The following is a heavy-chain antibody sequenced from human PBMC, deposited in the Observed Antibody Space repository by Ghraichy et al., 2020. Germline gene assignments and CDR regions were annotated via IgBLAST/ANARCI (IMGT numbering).Heavy chain of an antibody. V-gene: IGHV4-59*01. CDR2: IYYSGST. D-gene: IGHD4-23*01. CDR3: ARGATVVTDYYYYGMDV. Sequence: SETLSLTCTVSGGSISSYYWSWIRQPPGKGLEWIGYIYYSGSTNYNPSLKSRVTISVDTSKNQFSLKLSSVTAADTAVYYCARGATVVTDYYYYGMDVWGQGTTVTVSS. CDR1: GGSISSYY. J-gene: IGHJ6*02.